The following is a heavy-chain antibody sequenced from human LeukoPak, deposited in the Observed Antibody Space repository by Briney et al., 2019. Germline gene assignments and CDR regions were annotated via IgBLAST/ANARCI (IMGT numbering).Heavy chain of an antibody. Sequence: GGSLRLSCAASGFAVGTNYMSWVRQAPGKGLEWVSVIYSGDSTYYADSVKGRFTISRDNSKNRLYLQMNSLRAEDTAVYYCAKRPRGNYLDPFDYWGQGTLVTVSS. CDR2: IYSGDST. CDR3: AKRPRGNYLDPFDY. V-gene: IGHV3-53*01. J-gene: IGHJ4*02. CDR1: GFAVGTNY. D-gene: IGHD3-10*01.